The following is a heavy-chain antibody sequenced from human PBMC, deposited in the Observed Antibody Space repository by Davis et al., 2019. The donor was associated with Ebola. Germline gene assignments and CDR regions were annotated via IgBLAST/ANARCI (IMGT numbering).Heavy chain of an antibody. D-gene: IGHD3-16*01. CDR2: IYYSGST. V-gene: IGHV4-59*01. Sequence: GSLRLSCTVSGGSISSYYWSWIRQPPGKGLEWIGYIYYSGSTNYNPSLKSRVTISVDTSENHFSLRLRSVTTADTAVYYCARDHGAGNLDVWGQGTTVTVSS. J-gene: IGHJ6*02. CDR3: ARDHGAGNLDV. CDR1: GGSISSYY.